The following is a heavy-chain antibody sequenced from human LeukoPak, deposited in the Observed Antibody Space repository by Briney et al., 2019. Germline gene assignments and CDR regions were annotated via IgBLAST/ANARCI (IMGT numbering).Heavy chain of an antibody. CDR1: GGSFSSGQY. CDR2: IYYSGST. D-gene: IGHD3-16*01. CDR3: VRGSTLRHYQY. Sequence: PSETLSLTCAVFGGSFSSGQYWSWIRRPPGKGLEWIGSIYYSGSTYYNPSLKSRVTVSVDTSKNQFSLRLSSVTAADTAVYYCVRGSTLRHYQYWGQGTLVTVSS. V-gene: IGHV4-39*01. J-gene: IGHJ4*02.